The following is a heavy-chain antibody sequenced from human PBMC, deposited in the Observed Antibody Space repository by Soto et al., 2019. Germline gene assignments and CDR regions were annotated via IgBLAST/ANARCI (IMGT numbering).Heavy chain of an antibody. CDR1: AFTFRSYS. CDR2: ISDDSAST. J-gene: IGHJ4*02. CDR3: AKAHSHSYGGNSYFDY. Sequence: EVQLLESGGGLVQPGGSLRLSCAASAFTFRSYSMAWVRQAPGKGLEWASTISDDSASTYYADSVKGRFIISRDKSKNTLFLQMNSLRADDTAVYYCAKAHSHSYGGNSYFDYWGQGTLVTVSS. V-gene: IGHV3-23*01. D-gene: IGHD4-17*01.